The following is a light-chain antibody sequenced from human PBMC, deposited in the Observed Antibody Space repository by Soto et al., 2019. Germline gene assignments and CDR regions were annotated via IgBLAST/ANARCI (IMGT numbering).Light chain of an antibody. V-gene: IGLV2-14*01. CDR1: SSDVGGYNY. J-gene: IGLJ1*01. CDR2: EVS. Sequence: QSALSQPASVSGSPGQSSTISCTVTSSDVGGYNYVSWYQQHPGKAPKLMIYEVSNRPSGVSNRFSGSKSGNTASLTISGLQAEDEADYYCSSYTSSSTRVFGTGTKVTVL. CDR3: SSYTSSSTRV.